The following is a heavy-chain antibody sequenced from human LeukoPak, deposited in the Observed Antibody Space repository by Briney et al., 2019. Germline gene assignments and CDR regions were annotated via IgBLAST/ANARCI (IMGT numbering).Heavy chain of an antibody. J-gene: IGHJ6*02. V-gene: IGHV3-66*01. CDR1: GFTISSYY. CDR2: LYSGGNS. D-gene: IGHD4-11*01. CDR3: ARSYSNRRFGMDD. Sequence: GGSLRLSCAASGFTISSYYMTWVRQAPGKGLEWVSVLYSGGNSYYAASVKGRVAISRDNSKNTVFLQMNSVSAADTAVYYCARSYSNRRFGMDDWGQGTTVTVSS.